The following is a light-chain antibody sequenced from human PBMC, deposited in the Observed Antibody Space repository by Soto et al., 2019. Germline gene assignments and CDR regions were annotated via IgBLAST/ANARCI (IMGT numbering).Light chain of an antibody. J-gene: IGKJ1*01. Sequence: VLTQSPGTLSLLPAERATLCCRASQSVSSYLAWYPQKPGQAPIVLIYGASTTATGIPARFSGSGSGTEFTLTISSLQSEDFAVYNCQQYNKWPRTFGQGTKVDIK. CDR2: GAS. CDR3: QQYNKWPRT. V-gene: IGKV3-15*01. CDR1: QSVSSY.